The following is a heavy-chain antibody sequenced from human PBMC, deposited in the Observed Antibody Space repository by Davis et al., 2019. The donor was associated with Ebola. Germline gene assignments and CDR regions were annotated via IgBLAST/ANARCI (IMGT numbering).Heavy chain of an antibody. V-gene: IGHV1-3*01. J-gene: IGHJ4*02. CDR2: INADNGNT. D-gene: IGHD6-6*01. CDR1: GYTFTSYA. CDR3: ARQGLAARRSVEMDF. Sequence: ASVKVSCKASGYTFTSYAMHWVRQAPGQRLEWMGWINADNGNTKYSQKFQGRVTITRDTSASTAYMELSSLRSEDTAVYYCARQGLAARRSVEMDFWGQGTLVTVSS.